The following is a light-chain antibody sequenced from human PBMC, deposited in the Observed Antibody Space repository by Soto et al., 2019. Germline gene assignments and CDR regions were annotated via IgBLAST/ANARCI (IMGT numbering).Light chain of an antibody. Sequence: EILMTQSPDSLSVSPGDRVTLSCRASQTVRNNYLAWYQQKPGQAPRLLIYDASSRATGIPDRFSGGGSGTDFTLTISRLEPEDFAVYYCQQFSSYPLTFGGGTKVDIK. J-gene: IGKJ4*01. CDR1: QTVRNNY. CDR3: QQFSSYPLT. CDR2: DAS. V-gene: IGKV3-20*01.